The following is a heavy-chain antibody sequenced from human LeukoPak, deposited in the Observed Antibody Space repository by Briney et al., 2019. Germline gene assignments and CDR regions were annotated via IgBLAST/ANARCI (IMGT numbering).Heavy chain of an antibody. D-gene: IGHD3-10*01. CDR3: ARSDGYGLVGI. J-gene: IGHJ3*02. CDR2: IYFSGST. Sequence: SETLSLTCSVSGASISSGSNYWGWIRQPPGKTLEWIGSIYFSGSTHYNTSLKSRVIIIIDTPKNHSSLTLSSVTAADTAVYCCARSDGYGLVGIWGQGTMVTVSS. V-gene: IGHV4-39*07. CDR1: GASISSGSNY.